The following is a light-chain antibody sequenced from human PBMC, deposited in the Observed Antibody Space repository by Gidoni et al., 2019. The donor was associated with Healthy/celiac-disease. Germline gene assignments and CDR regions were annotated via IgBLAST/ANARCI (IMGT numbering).Light chain of an antibody. CDR1: QGIRSD. CDR3: QQYYSYPWT. J-gene: IGKJ1*01. Sequence: VIQMTQSPSLLSASTGDRVTISCRPSQGIRSDLVWYQQKPGKAPELLIYAASTLQSGVPSRLSGSGAGTEFTLTISCLQSEDFATYYCQQYYSYPWTLGQGTKVEIK. CDR2: AAS. V-gene: IGKV1D-8*03.